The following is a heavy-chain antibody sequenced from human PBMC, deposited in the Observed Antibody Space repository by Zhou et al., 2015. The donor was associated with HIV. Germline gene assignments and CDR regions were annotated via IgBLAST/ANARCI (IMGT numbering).Heavy chain of an antibody. CDR3: ARGKRVYDSSGYYPRGGAFDI. Sequence: QVQLVQSGAEVKKPGSSVKVSCKASGGTFSNYAVSWVRQAPGQGLEWMGGIIPIFGTANYAQKFQGRVTITADESTSTAYMELSSLRSEDTAVYYCARGKRVYDSSGYYPRGGAFDIWGQGTMVTVSS. D-gene: IGHD3-22*01. CDR2: IIPIFGTA. V-gene: IGHV1-69*01. J-gene: IGHJ3*02. CDR1: GGTFSNYA.